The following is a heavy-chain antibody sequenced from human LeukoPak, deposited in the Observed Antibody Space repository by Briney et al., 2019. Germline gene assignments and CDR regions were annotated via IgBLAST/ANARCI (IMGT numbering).Heavy chain of an antibody. CDR3: ARSGFGDPYYYYYVDV. CDR2: INPNSGGT. D-gene: IGHD3-10*01. CDR1: GYTYTGYY. V-gene: IGHV1-2*02. J-gene: IGHJ6*03. Sequence: GASVQVSCKASGYTYTGYYMHWVRQAPGQGLEWMGWINPNSGGTNYAQKFQGRVTMTRDTSISTAYMELSRLRSDDTAVYYCARSGFGDPYYYYYVDVWGKGTTVTVSS.